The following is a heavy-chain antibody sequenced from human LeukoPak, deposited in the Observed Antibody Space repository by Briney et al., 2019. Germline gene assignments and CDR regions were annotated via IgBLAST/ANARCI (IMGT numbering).Heavy chain of an antibody. CDR3: ARHPQLHGYIDY. CDR2: ISSGSSTI. CDR1: GFTFSSYT. D-gene: IGHD1-7*01. Sequence: GGSLRLSCAASGFTFSSYTMNWVRQAPGKGLEWVSYISSGSSTIYYADSVKGRFTISRDNAKNSLYLQMNSLRDEDTAVYYCARHPQLHGYIDYWGQGTLVTVSS. J-gene: IGHJ4*02. V-gene: IGHV3-48*02.